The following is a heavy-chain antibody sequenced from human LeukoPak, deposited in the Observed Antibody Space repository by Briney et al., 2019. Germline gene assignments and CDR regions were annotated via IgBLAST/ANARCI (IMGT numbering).Heavy chain of an antibody. V-gene: IGHV3-9*01. Sequence: GGSLRPSCAASGFTFEDYAMHWVRQAPGKGLEWVSGISWSSENIAYADSVKGRFTISRDNAKNSLYLQMNSLRPDDTAFYYCAKVSVAVAGSFDYWGQGTLVTVSP. CDR1: GFTFEDYA. CDR2: ISWSSENI. D-gene: IGHD6-19*01. CDR3: AKVSVAVAGSFDY. J-gene: IGHJ4*02.